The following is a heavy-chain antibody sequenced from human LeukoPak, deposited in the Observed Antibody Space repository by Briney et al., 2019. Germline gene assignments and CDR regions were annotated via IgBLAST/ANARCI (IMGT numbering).Heavy chain of an antibody. J-gene: IGHJ4*02. CDR3: ARDADDSSGYYYVYFDY. CDR1: GFTFSSYA. V-gene: IGHV3-23*01. Sequence: GGSLRLSCAASGFTFSSYAMSWVRQAPGKGLEWVSGISGSGGRTYHADSVKGRFTISRDNAKNSLYLQMNSLRAEDTAVYYCARDADDSSGYYYVYFDYWGQGTLVTVSS. CDR2: ISGSGGRT. D-gene: IGHD3-22*01.